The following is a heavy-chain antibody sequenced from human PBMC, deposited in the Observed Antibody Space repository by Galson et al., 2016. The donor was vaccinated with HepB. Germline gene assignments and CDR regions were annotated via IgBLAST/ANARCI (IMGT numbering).Heavy chain of an antibody. V-gene: IGHV1-18*01. Sequence: SVKVSCKASGYTFIRYAITWVRQAPGQGLEWMGWIAPKNGNTYYAQMLQGRVTMTTDTSTSTAYMELRSLRSDDTAVYYCARPGGYSGYEFDFWGQGTLVTVSS. CDR1: GYTFIRYA. D-gene: IGHD5-12*01. CDR2: IAPKNGNT. CDR3: ARPGGYSGYEFDF. J-gene: IGHJ4*02.